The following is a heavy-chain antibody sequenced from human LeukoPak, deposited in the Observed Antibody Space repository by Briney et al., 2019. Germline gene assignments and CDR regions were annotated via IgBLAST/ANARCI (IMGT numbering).Heavy chain of an antibody. D-gene: IGHD6-19*01. CDR2: ISSSGSTI. Sequence: GGSLRLSCVASGFTFSSYEMNWVRQAPGKGLEWVSYISSSGSTIYYADSVKGRFTISRDNAKNSLYLQMNSLRAEDTAVYYCARGYGGWYKSTRFDPWGQGTLVTVSS. J-gene: IGHJ5*02. CDR3: ARGYGGWYKSTRFDP. CDR1: GFTFSSYE. V-gene: IGHV3-48*03.